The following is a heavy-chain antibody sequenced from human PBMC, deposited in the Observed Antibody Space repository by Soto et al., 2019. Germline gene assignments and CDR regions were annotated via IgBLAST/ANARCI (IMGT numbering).Heavy chain of an antibody. V-gene: IGHV3-23*01. J-gene: IGHJ4*02. CDR1: GFPFDNIG. Sequence: DVELLESGGGLVQPGGSVRLSCAASGFPFDNIGMSWVRQVPGKGLEWVAGISGSGARTYYADSVKGRFTISRDNSKKTIYLQMTSLTAEATAVFDCAKPGNWWSFDHWGPGTLVTVSS. CDR2: ISGSGART. D-gene: IGHD2-15*01. CDR3: AKPGNWWSFDH.